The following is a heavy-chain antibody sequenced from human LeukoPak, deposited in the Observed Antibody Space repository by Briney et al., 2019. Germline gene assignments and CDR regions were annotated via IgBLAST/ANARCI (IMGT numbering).Heavy chain of an antibody. J-gene: IGHJ3*02. Sequence: PGGSLRLSCVASGFSFREYPMHWVRQAPGKGLEWVTFIRFDGSNKYYADSVKGRFTISRDNSKNTLYLQMNSLRAEDTAVYYCARGGRIVGATEKGAFDIWGQGTMVTVSS. CDR3: ARGGRIVGATEKGAFDI. D-gene: IGHD1-26*01. CDR2: IRFDGSNK. CDR1: GFSFREYP. V-gene: IGHV3-30*02.